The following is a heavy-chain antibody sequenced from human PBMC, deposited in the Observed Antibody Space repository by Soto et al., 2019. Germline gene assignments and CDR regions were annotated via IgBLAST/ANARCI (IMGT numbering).Heavy chain of an antibody. D-gene: IGHD6-19*01. CDR3: AKDALSSGWFYFVY. V-gene: IGHV3-30*18. Sequence: QVQLVESGGGVVQPGRSLRLSCAASGFTFSSYGMHWVRQAPGKGLEWVAVISYDGSNKYYADSVKGRFTISRDNSKNTLYLQMNSLRAEDTAVYYCAKDALSSGWFYFVYWGQGTLVTVSS. J-gene: IGHJ4*02. CDR2: ISYDGSNK. CDR1: GFTFSSYG.